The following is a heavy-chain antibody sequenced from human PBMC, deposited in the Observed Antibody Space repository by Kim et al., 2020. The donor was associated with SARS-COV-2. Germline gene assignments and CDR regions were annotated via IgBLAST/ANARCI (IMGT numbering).Heavy chain of an antibody. J-gene: IGHJ6*03. CDR3: ARDNRNDYGDLYYYYYMDV. Sequence: SETLSLTCTVSGGSISSYYWSWIRQPPGKGLEWIGYIYYSGSTNYNPSLKSRVTISVDTSKNQFSLKLSSVTAADTAVYYCARDNRNDYGDLYYYYYMDVWGKGTTVTVSS. CDR1: GGSISSYY. V-gene: IGHV4-59*01. CDR2: IYYSGST. D-gene: IGHD4-17*01.